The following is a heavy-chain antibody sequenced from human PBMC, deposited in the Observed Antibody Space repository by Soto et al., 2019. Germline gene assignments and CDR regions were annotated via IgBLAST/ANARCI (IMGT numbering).Heavy chain of an antibody. D-gene: IGHD2-15*01. J-gene: IGHJ4*02. CDR1: GSSLSTNGVG. V-gene: IGHV2-5*01. CDR3: ANRPSTAPGYFDY. Sequence: QITLKESGPTLVKPTQTLTLTCAFSGSSLSTNGVGLAWIRQPPGKALEWLALIFWNDDRRYSPSLKSRPTIVKDTSKNQGVLTMTDMAPLDTATYYCANRPSTAPGYFDYWGPGTRVTVSS. CDR2: IFWNDDR.